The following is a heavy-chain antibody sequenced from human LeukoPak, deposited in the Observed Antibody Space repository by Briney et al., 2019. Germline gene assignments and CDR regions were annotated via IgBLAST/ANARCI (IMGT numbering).Heavy chain of an antibody. CDR2: ISGSGEST. J-gene: IGHJ4*02. Sequence: GGSLRLSCAASGFSFSSFAMSWVRQAPGKGLEWVSAISGSGESTYYEDSVKGRFTISRDNSKNTVDVQMNSLRAEDTAVYYCARDHEGNFDYWGQGTLVTVSS. CDR1: GFSFSSFA. CDR3: ARDHEGNFDY. V-gene: IGHV3-23*01.